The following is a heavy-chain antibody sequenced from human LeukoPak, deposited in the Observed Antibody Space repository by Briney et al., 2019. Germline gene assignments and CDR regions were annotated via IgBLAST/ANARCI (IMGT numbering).Heavy chain of an antibody. Sequence: SQTLSLTCTVSGGSISSGDYYWSWIRQPPGKGLEWIGYIFYTGSTYYNPSLKSRVAISVDTSKNQFSLRLSSVTAADTAVYYCASLAYYSFDYWGQGTLVTVSS. V-gene: IGHV4-30-4*01. J-gene: IGHJ4*02. CDR3: ASLAYYSFDY. CDR2: IFYTGST. D-gene: IGHD2-21*01. CDR1: GGSISSGDYY.